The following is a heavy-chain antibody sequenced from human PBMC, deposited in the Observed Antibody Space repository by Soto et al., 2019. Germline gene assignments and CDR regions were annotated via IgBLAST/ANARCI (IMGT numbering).Heavy chain of an antibody. CDR3: ARDGGNYFDY. CDR2: IKQDGSEK. V-gene: IGHV3-7*03. CDR1: EFTFSRYW. Sequence: GSRLSCTASEFTFSRYWMSWVRQAPGKGLEWVASIKQDGSEKYYVDSVKGRFSISRDNAKNSLYLQMNSLRAEDTAVYYCARDGGNYFDYWGQGTLVTVSS. J-gene: IGHJ4*02. D-gene: IGHD3-16*01.